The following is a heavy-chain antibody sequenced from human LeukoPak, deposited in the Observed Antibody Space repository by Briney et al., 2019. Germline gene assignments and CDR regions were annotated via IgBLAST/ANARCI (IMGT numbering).Heavy chain of an antibody. J-gene: IGHJ6*03. Sequence: PGGSLRLSCAASGFTFSSYSMNWVRQAPGKGLEWVSSISSSSSYIYYADSVKGRFTISRDNAKNSLYLQINSLRAEDTAVYYCARDPGDGPYGDPDADYYYYYMDVWRKGTTVTVSS. CDR2: ISSSSSYI. D-gene: IGHD4-17*01. CDR3: ARDPGDGPYGDPDADYYYYYMDV. V-gene: IGHV3-21*01. CDR1: GFTFSSYS.